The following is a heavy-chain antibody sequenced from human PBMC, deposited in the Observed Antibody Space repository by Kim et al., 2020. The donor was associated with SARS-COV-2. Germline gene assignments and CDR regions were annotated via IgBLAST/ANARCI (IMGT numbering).Heavy chain of an antibody. CDR2: IKSKTDGGTT. J-gene: IGHJ4*02. Sequence: GGSLRLSCAASGFTFSNAWMSWVRQAPGKGLEWVGRIKSKTDGGTTDYAAPVKGRFTISRDDSKNTLYLQMNSLKTEDTAVYYCTTGAGYCSSTSCYMAIIYTSNFDYWGQGTLVTVSS. CDR1: GFTFSNAW. CDR3: TTGAGYCSSTSCYMAIIYTSNFDY. D-gene: IGHD2-2*02. V-gene: IGHV3-15*01.